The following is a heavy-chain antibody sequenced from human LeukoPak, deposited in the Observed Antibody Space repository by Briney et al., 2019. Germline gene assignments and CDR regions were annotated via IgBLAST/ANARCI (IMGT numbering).Heavy chain of an antibody. CDR2: IYYSGST. Sequence: PSETLSLTCTVSGDSISGYYWSWIRQPPGKGLEWIGYIYYSGSTNYNPSLKSRVTISVDTSKNQFSLKLSSVTAADTAVYYCARLKLGIDWYFDLWGRGTLVTVSS. J-gene: IGHJ2*01. CDR3: ARLKLGIDWYFDL. CDR1: GDSISGYY. D-gene: IGHD7-27*01. V-gene: IGHV4-59*08.